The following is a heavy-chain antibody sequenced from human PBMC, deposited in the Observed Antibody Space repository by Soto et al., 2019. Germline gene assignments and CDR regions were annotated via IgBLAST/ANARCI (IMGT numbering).Heavy chain of an antibody. D-gene: IGHD3-3*01. CDR2: ISYDGSNK. CDR3: AKPPYYDFWSDPDDAFDI. CDR1: GFTFSSYG. V-gene: IGHV3-30*18. J-gene: IGHJ3*02. Sequence: GGSLRLSCAASGFTFSSYGMHWVRQAPGKGLEWVAVISYDGSNKYYADSVKGRFTISRDNSKNTLYLQMNSLRAEDTAVYYCAKPPYYDFWSDPDDAFDIWGQGTMVTVSS.